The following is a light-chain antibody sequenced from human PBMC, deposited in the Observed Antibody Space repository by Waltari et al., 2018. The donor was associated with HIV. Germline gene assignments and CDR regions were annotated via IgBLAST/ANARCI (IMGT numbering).Light chain of an antibody. J-gene: IGKJ2*01. CDR1: QGISTY. CDR2: AAY. V-gene: IGKV1-9*01. CDR3: QQLNSYPQT. Sequence: DIQLTQSPSFLSASIGDRVTITCRASQGISTYLAWYQQNPGTAPKLLIYAAYTLQSGVPSTFSGSGSGTEVTLTISSLQPEDFAIYYCQQLNSYPQTFGQGTKLEI.